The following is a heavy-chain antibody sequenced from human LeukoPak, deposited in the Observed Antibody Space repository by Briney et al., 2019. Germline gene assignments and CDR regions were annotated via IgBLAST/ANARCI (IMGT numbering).Heavy chain of an antibody. J-gene: IGHJ3*02. CDR1: GGSISSYY. V-gene: IGHV4-59*01. Sequence: PSETLSLTCIVSGGSISSYYWSWIRQPPGKGLEWIGYIYYSGSTYYNPSLKSRVTISVDTSKNQVSLRLSSVTAADTAVYYCARGGSIVGATPHDAFDIWGQGTVVTVS. CDR3: ARGGSIVGATPHDAFDI. D-gene: IGHD1-26*01. CDR2: IYYSGST.